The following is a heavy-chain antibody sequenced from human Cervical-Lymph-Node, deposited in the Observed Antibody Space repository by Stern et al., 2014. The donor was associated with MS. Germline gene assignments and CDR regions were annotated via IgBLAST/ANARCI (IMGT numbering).Heavy chain of an antibody. CDR2: IYYSGGT. Sequence: VQLVESGPGLVKPSETLTLTCTVSGCSVNSDGYYWSWIRQPPGKGLEWIGFIYYSGGTNYNSSLKNRVTMSVDTSKNHFSLELSSVTAADTAVYYCARAKGYTNSWSYGVPIDCWGQGTLVTVSS. J-gene: IGHJ4*02. D-gene: IGHD6-13*01. V-gene: IGHV4-61*03. CDR1: GCSVNSDGYY. CDR3: ARAKGYTNSWSYGVPIDC.